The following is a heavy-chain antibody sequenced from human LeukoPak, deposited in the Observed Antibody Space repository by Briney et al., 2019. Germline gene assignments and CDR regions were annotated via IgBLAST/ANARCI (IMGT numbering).Heavy chain of an antibody. CDR1: GYTFTGYY. J-gene: IGHJ5*02. CDR2: INPNSGGT. V-gene: IGHV1-2*02. CDR3: AGDGRYCSGGSCWFDP. Sequence: ASVKVSCKASGYTFTGYYMHWVRQAPGQGLEWMGWINPNSGGTNYAQKFQGRVTMTRDTSISTAYMELSRLRSDDTAVYHCAGDGRYCSGGSCWFDPWGQGTLVTVSS. D-gene: IGHD2-15*01.